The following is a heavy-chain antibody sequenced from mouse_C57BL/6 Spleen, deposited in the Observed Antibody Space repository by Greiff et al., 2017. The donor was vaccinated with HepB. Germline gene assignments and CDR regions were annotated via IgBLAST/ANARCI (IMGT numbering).Heavy chain of an antibody. V-gene: IGHV3-6*01. CDR1: GYSITSGYY. D-gene: IGHD1-1*01. J-gene: IGHJ3*01. CDR2: ISYDGSN. Sequence: VQLKESGPGLVKPSQSLSLTCSVTGYSITSGYYCNWIRQFPGNKLEWMGYISYDGSNNYNPSLKNRITFTRDTSKNQFFLKLNSVTTEDTATYYCARGDYGSSWFAYWGQRTLVTVSA. CDR3: ARGDYGSSWFAY.